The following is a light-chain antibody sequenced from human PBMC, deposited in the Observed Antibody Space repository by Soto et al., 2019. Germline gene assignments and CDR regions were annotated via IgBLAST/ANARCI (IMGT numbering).Light chain of an antibody. CDR1: SSNIGAGYD. J-gene: IGLJ2*01. V-gene: IGLV1-40*01. Sequence: QSVLTQPPSVSGAPGQRVTISCTGSSSNIGAGYDVHWYQQLPGTAPKLLIYGNSNRPSGVPDRFSGSKSGTSASLAITGLQAEDEADYYWQSYESSLRGSVFGGGTKVTVL. CDR3: QSYESSLRGSV. CDR2: GNS.